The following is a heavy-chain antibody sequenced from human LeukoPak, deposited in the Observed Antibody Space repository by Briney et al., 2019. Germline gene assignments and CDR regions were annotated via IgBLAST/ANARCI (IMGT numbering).Heavy chain of an antibody. J-gene: IGHJ4*02. V-gene: IGHV3-21*01. Sequence: SGGSLRLACAASEFTFSTYGMHWVRQTPGKGLEWVSSIGSSSSYIYYADSVKGRFTISRDNAKNSLYLQMNSLRAEDTAVYYCAASTKHTAMVDYWGQGTLVTVSS. CDR2: IGSSSSYI. D-gene: IGHD5-18*01. CDR1: EFTFSTYG. CDR3: AASTKHTAMVDY.